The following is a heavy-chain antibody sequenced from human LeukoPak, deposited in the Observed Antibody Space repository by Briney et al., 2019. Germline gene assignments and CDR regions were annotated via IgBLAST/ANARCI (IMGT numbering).Heavy chain of an antibody. J-gene: IGHJ6*02. CDR1: GYTLTSYD. CDR3: ARGKPAASYYYYGMDV. CDR2: MNPNSGNT. V-gene: IGHV1-8*01. Sequence: ASVKVSCKASGYTLTSYDINWVRQATGQGLEWMGWMNPNSGNTGHAQKFQGRVTMTRNTSISTAYMELSSLRSEDTAVYYCARGKPAASYYYYGMDVWGQGTTVTVSS. D-gene: IGHD2-2*01.